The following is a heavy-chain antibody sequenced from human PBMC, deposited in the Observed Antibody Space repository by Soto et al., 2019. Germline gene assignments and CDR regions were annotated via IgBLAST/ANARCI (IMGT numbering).Heavy chain of an antibody. CDR1: GFTFRNSP. D-gene: IGHD5-12*01. J-gene: IGHJ4*02. Sequence: PGGSLRLSCTGSGFTFRNSPMSWFRQAPGKGLEWVAFIRSKTYYGTAEYAASVRGRFTISRDDSKSTAYLQLDGLKTEDTGMYYCARGNNGAYETFPILFDYWAQGTLVTVSS. CDR2: IRSKTYYGTA. CDR3: ARGNNGAYETFPILFDY. V-gene: IGHV3-49*03.